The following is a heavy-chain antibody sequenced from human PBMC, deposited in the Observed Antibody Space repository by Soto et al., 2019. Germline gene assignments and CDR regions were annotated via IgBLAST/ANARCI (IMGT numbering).Heavy chain of an antibody. CDR3: GRGDYANAFDI. J-gene: IGHJ3*02. Sequence: TSETLSLTCSVCGGSISSGGYSWNWIRQPPGKGLEWIGNIYHSGSTYYNASLKSRVTISVDRSKNQFSLKLSSVTAADTAVYYCGRGDYANAFDIWGQGTMVTVSS. D-gene: IGHD4-17*01. CDR2: IYHSGST. V-gene: IGHV4-30-2*01. CDR1: GGSISSGGYS.